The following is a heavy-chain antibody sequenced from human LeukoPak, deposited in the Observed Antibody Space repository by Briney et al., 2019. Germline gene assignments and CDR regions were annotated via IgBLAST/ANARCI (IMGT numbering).Heavy chain of an antibody. CDR1: GYTFTSFG. V-gene: IGHV1-18*01. D-gene: IGHD3-22*01. CDR3: ARDYYSDSSGYWADYFDY. CDR2: ISTYNGNT. J-gene: IGHJ4*02. Sequence: ASVKVSCKASGYTFTSFGISWVRQAPGQGLEWMGWISTYNGNTYYAQKLQGRVTMTTDTSTSTAYMELRSLRSDDPAVFYCARDYYSDSSGYWADYFDYWGQGTLVTVSS.